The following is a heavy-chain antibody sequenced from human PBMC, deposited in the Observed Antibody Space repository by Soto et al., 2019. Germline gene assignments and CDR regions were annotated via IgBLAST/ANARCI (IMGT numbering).Heavy chain of an antibody. CDR2: IYPGDSDT. CDR3: ARLGNTAMARMDV. CDR1: GYSFTSYW. V-gene: IGHV5-51*01. J-gene: IGHJ6*02. Sequence: GESLKISCKGSGYSFTSYWIGWVRQMPGKGLEWMGIIYPGDSDTRHSPSFQGQVTISADKSISTAYLQWSSLKASDTAMYYCARLGNTAMARMDVWGQGTTVTVSS. D-gene: IGHD5-18*01.